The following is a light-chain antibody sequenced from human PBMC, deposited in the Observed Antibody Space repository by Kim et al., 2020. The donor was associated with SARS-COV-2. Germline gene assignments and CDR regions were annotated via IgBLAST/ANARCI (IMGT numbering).Light chain of an antibody. V-gene: IGLV3-21*04. CDR1: NIGSKT. CDR3: QVWDSSSDHVV. J-gene: IGLJ2*01. Sequence: SYELTQPPSVSVAPGRTARITCGGHNIGSKTVHWYQQKPGQAPVLVIYYDTDRPSGSPERFSGSNSGNTASLTISSVEAGDEADYYCQVWDSSSDHVVFGGGTQLTVL. CDR2: YDT.